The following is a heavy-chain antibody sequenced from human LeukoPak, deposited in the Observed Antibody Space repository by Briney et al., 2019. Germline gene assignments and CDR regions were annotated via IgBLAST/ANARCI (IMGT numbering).Heavy chain of an antibody. J-gene: IGHJ6*03. D-gene: IGHD3-9*01. Sequence: PSGTLSLTCAVSGGSISSSNWWSWVRQPPGKGLEWIGEIYHSGSTNYNPSLKSRVTISVDKSKNQFSLKLSSVTAADTAVYYCARLNDILTGYYERVDYYMDVWGKGTTVTVSS. CDR3: ARLNDILTGYYERVDYYMDV. CDR2: IYHSGST. CDR1: GGSISSSNW. V-gene: IGHV4-4*02.